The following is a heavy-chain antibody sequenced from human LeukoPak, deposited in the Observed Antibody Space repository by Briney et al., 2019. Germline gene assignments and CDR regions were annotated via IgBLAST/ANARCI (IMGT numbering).Heavy chain of an antibody. CDR1: GGSISSYY. V-gene: IGHV4-59*01. J-gene: IGHJ4*02. D-gene: IGHD5-12*01. Sequence: SETLSLTCTVCGGSISSYYWSWIRQPPGKGLEWIGYIYYGGSTNYNPSLKSRVTISVDTSKNQFSLKLSSVTAADTAVYYCARDFGSRLRGYFDYWGQGTLVTVSS. CDR2: IYYGGST. CDR3: ARDFGSRLRGYFDY.